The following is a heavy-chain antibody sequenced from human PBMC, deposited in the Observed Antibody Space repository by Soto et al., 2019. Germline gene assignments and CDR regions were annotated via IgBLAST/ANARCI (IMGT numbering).Heavy chain of an antibody. V-gene: IGHV1-46*03. D-gene: IGHD3-10*01. J-gene: IGHJ4*02. CDR3: SRVDPGETSPFDH. CDR2: INPFDGSR. Sequence: ASVRVSCKASGYIFTSYYIHWVRQAPGQGLEWMGWINPFDGSRMFAQSFQGRVTMTRDTSTSTVYMEVSSLRSEDTAVYYCSRVDPGETSPFDHWGQGTLVTVS. CDR1: GYIFTSYY.